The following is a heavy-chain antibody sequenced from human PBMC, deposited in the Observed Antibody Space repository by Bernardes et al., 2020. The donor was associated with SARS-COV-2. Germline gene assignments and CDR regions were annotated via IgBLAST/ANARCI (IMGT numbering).Heavy chain of an antibody. CDR3: ARQDIGAIFGVVITPAGMDV. D-gene: IGHD3-3*01. CDR2: IYYSGSP. Sequence: SETLSLTCTVSGGSISSYYWSWIRQPPGKGLEWIGYIYYSGSPHYNPSLKSRVTISVDTSKNQFSLKLSSVTAADTAVYYCARQDIGAIFGVVITPAGMDVWGQGTTVTVSS. J-gene: IGHJ6*02. CDR1: GGSISSYY. V-gene: IGHV4-59*08.